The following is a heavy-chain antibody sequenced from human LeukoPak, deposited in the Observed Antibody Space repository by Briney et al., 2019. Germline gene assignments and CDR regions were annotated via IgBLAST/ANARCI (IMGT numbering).Heavy chain of an antibody. Sequence: SVKVSCKASGGTFSSYAISWVRQAPGQGLEWMGRIIPIFGIANYAQKFQGRVTITADKSTSTAYMELSSLRSEDTAVYYCARDRYCSSTSCQLNGWFDPWGQGTLVTVPS. CDR1: GGTFSSYA. J-gene: IGHJ5*02. CDR3: ARDRYCSSTSCQLNGWFDP. CDR2: IIPIFGIA. D-gene: IGHD2-2*01. V-gene: IGHV1-69*04.